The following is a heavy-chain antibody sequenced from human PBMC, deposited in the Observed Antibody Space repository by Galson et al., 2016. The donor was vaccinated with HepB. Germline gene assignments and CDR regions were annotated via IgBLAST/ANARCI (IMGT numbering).Heavy chain of an antibody. D-gene: IGHD3-16*01. V-gene: IGHV3-15*01. CDR3: TTDPIRSDTSHAFDI. J-gene: IGHJ3*02. CDR1: GFTFSNAW. Sequence: SLRLSCAASGFTFSNAWMSWVRQAPGKGLEWVGRIKSKTDGGTTDYAAPVKGRFTISRDDSKNTLYLQMNSLKTEDTAVYYCTTDPIRSDTSHAFDIWGQGTMVTVSS. CDR2: IKSKTDGGTT.